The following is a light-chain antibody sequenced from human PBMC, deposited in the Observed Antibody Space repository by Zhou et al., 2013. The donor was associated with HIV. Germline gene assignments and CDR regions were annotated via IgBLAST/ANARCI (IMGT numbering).Light chain of an antibody. CDR2: GAS. Sequence: EIVMTQSPATLSVSPGERATLSCRASQSVSSNLAWYQQKPGQAPRLLIYGASTRATGIPARFSGSGSGTEFTLTISSLQSEDFAVYYCQQYGTAPLFGQGTKVEI. CDR3: QQYGTAPL. V-gene: IGKV3-15*01. CDR1: QSVSSN. J-gene: IGKJ1*01.